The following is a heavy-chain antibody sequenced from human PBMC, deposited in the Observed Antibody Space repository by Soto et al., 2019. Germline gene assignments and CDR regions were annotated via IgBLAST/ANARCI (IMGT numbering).Heavy chain of an antibody. D-gene: IGHD2-15*01. Sequence: GVFLRLSCAASEFTFSSYGMHRVRQAPGKGLEWVAVISYDGSNKYYADSVKGRFTISRDNSKNTLYLQMNSLRAEDTAVYYCAKDYKNCSGGSCYPYYYYYYGMDVWGQGTTVTVSS. V-gene: IGHV3-30*18. J-gene: IGHJ6*02. CDR3: AKDYKNCSGGSCYPYYYYYYGMDV. CDR2: ISYDGSNK. CDR1: EFTFSSYG.